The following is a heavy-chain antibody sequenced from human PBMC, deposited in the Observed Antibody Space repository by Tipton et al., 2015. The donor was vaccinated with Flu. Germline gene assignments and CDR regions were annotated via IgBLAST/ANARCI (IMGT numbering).Heavy chain of an antibody. Sequence: QLVQSGAEVKQPGASVKLSCKASGCTFTKHGITWVRQAPGQGLEWMGIIYPSGGGTRYAQNLQGRVTMTRDRSTSTVYMELSSLRSEDTAVYYCARDRGSGSYTFDIWGQGTMVTVSS. J-gene: IGHJ3*02. CDR3: ARDRGSGSYTFDI. D-gene: IGHD3-10*01. V-gene: IGHV1-46*04. CDR2: IYPSGGGT. CDR1: GCTFTKHG.